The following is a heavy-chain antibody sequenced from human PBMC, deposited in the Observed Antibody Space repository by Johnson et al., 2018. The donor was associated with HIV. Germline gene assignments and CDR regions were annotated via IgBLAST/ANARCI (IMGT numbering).Heavy chain of an antibody. CDR3: ASRGRSDACDI. CDR1: GFTFSSYW. J-gene: IGHJ3*02. CDR2: IKQDGSEK. V-gene: IGHV3-7*02. D-gene: IGHD6-25*01. Sequence: VQLVESGGGLVQPGGSLRLSCAASGFTFSSYWMSWVRQAPGKGLEWVANIKQDGSEKYYVDSVKGRFTISRDNSKNTLYLQMNSLRAEDTAGYYWASRGRSDACDIWGQGTMVTVSS.